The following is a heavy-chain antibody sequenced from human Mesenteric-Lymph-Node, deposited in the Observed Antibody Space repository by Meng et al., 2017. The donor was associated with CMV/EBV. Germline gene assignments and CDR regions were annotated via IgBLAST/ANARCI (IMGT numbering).Heavy chain of an antibody. J-gene: IGHJ3*02. D-gene: IGHD3-3*01. V-gene: IGHV6-1*01. CDR1: GDSASSNSAA. Sequence: SCAISGDSASSNSAAWNWIRQSPSRGLEWLGRTYYRSKWYNDYAVSVKSRITINPDTSKNQFSLQLNSVTPEDTAVYYCARGLRFLEWLDPSDAFDIWGQGTMVTVSS. CDR3: ARGLRFLEWLDPSDAFDI. CDR2: TYYRSKWYN.